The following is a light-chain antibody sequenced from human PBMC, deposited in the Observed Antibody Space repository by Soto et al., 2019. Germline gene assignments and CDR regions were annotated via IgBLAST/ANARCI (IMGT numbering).Light chain of an antibody. J-gene: IGKJ2*01. CDR1: QSISSY. CDR3: QQSYSTPPYT. CDR2: APS. Sequence: DIQMTQSPSSLSASVGDRVTITCRASQSISSYLNWYQQKPGKAPKLLIYAPSSLQSGVPSRFXGSGSGTDFTLTISSLQPEDFSTYYCQQSYSTPPYTFGQGTKLEIK. V-gene: IGKV1-39*01.